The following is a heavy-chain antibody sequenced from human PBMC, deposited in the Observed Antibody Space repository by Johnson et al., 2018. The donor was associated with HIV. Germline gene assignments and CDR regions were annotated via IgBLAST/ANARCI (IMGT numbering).Heavy chain of an antibody. V-gene: IGHV3-15*01. Sequence: VQLVESGGGLVKPGGSLRLSCAASGFTFSNAWMNWVRQAPGKGLEWVGRIKSKSDGGTTDYAAPVKGRFTISRDDSKNTMYVQMNSLKNEETALYYCARMGVDVVVDAFDIWGQGTMVTVSS. CDR2: IKSKSDGGTT. CDR1: GFTFSNAW. D-gene: IGHD3-16*01. J-gene: IGHJ3*02. CDR3: ARMGVDVVVDAFDI.